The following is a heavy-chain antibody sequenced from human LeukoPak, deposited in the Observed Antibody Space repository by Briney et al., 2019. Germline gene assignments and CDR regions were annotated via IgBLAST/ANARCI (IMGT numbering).Heavy chain of an antibody. CDR3: ARDDSADDNAFDI. Sequence: GGSLRLSCAASGFTFSSYGMHGVRQAPGKGLEWVAVIWSHGNTKKYADSVEGRFTISRDNSKNTLYLEMDTLRAEDRALYYCARDDSADDNAFDIWGQGTMVTVSS. CDR1: GFTFSSYG. V-gene: IGHV3-33*01. D-gene: IGHD3-9*01. CDR2: IWSHGNTK. J-gene: IGHJ3*02.